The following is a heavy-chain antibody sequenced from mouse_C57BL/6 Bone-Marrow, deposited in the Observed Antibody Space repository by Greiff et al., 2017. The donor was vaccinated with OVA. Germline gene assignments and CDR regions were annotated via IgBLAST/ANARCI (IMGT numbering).Heavy chain of an antibody. CDR1: GFTFSSYA. CDR2: ISDGGSYT. Sequence: EVMLVESGGGLVKPGGSLKLSCAASGFTFSSYAMSWVRQTPEKRLEWVATISDGGSYTYYPDNVKGRFTISRDNAKNNLYLQMSHLKSEDTAMYYCAYYDAWFAYWGQGTLVTVSA. CDR3: AYYDAWFAY. V-gene: IGHV5-4*03. D-gene: IGHD2-4*01. J-gene: IGHJ3*01.